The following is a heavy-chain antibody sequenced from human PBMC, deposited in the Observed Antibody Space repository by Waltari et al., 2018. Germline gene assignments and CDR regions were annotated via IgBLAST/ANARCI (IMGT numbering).Heavy chain of an antibody. J-gene: IGHJ4*02. Sequence: QVQLQESGPGLVKPSETLSLTCTVSGGSISSYYWSWIRQPPGKGLEWIGYIYYSGSTNYNPSLKSRVTISVDTSKNQFSLKLSSVTAADTAVYYCASQTYYDFWSSPFDYWGQGTLVTVSS. CDR3: ASQTYYDFWSSPFDY. V-gene: IGHV4-59*01. D-gene: IGHD3-3*01. CDR2: IYYSGST. CDR1: GGSISSYY.